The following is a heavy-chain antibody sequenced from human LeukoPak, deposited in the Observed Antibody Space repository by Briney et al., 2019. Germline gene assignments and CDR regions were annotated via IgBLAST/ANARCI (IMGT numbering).Heavy chain of an antibody. CDR1: GYTFTSYG. CDR3: ARDLWFGELYYGMDV. D-gene: IGHD3-10*01. Sequence: ASVKVSCKASGYTFTSYGISWVRQAPGLGLEWMGWISAYNGNTNYAQKLQGRVTMTTDTSTSTAYMELRSLRSDDTAVYYCARDLWFGELYYGMDVWGQGTTVTVSS. J-gene: IGHJ6*02. V-gene: IGHV1-18*01. CDR2: ISAYNGNT.